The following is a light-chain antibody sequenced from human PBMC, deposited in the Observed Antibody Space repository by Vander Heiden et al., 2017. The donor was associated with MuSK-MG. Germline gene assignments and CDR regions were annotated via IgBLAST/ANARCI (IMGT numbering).Light chain of an antibody. Sequence: SALTQPASVSGSPGQSITISCTGTSRDVGGYTFVSWYQQYPGNPHIVMIFEVSNRTAGVANRFSGSKAGNTATLTISGRKAADDADYYGRSYTSSSTYVFGTGTKGTVL. V-gene: IGLV2-14*01. CDR3: RSYTSSSTYV. CDR2: EVS. CDR1: SRDVGGYTF. J-gene: IGLJ1*01.